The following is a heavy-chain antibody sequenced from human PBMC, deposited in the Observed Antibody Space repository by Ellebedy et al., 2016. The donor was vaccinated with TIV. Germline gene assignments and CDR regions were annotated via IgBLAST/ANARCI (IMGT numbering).Heavy chain of an antibody. D-gene: IGHD3-16*01. J-gene: IGHJ6*02. CDR1: GYTFTSYY. CDR2: INPSGGST. V-gene: IGHV1-46*01. Sequence: ASVKVSCXASGYTFTSYYMHWVRQAPGQGLEWMGIINPSGGSTSYAQKFQGRVTMTRDTSTSTVYMELSRLRSDDTAVYYCARDAGGDFTPVGDGMDVWGQGTTVTVSS. CDR3: ARDAGGDFTPVGDGMDV.